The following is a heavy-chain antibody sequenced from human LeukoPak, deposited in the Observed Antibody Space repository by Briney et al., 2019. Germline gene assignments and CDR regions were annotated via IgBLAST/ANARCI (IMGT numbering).Heavy chain of an antibody. CDR1: GFTFSSYA. Sequence: GGSLRLSCAASGFTFSSYAMSWVRQATGKGLGWGSAISGSGGSTYYADSVKGRFTISRDNSKNTLYLQMNSLRAEDTAVHYCAKVRAAAGIHTPDAFDIWGQGTMVTVSS. CDR2: ISGSGGST. V-gene: IGHV3-23*01. D-gene: IGHD6-13*01. CDR3: AKVRAAAGIHTPDAFDI. J-gene: IGHJ3*02.